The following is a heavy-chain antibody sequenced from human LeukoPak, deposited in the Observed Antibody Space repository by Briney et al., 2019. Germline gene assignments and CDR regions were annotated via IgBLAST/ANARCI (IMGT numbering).Heavy chain of an antibody. CDR2: IIASSGAT. J-gene: IGHJ4*02. V-gene: IGHV3-23*01. CDR1: GFTFSSYA. D-gene: IGHD5-12*01. CDR3: VKGGYDYIEVAYFDF. Sequence: PGGSLRLSCAASGFTFSSYAMSWVRQAPGKGLEWVSIIIASSGATFYADSVKGRFTISRDTSKNTLYLQLNSLRLEDTAVYYCVKGGYDYIEVAYFDFWGQGTLVTVSS.